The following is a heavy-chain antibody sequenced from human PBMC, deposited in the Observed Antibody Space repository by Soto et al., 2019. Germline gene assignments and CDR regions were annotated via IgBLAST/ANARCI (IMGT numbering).Heavy chain of an antibody. CDR2: TYYRSKWYH. CDR3: AGEDPHDPFDI. Sequence: SQTLSLPCVISGDIVSSDYAAWNWISQSPSRGLEWLGRTYYRSKWYHDYAVSVKSRITIYPDTSKNQISLQLTSVTPEDTAVYYRAGEDPHDPFDIWGKGTMGTVS. V-gene: IGHV6-1*01. J-gene: IGHJ3*02. CDR1: GDIVSSDYAA.